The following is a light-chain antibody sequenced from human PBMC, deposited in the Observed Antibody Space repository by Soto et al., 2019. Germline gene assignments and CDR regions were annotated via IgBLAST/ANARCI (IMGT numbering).Light chain of an antibody. CDR3: SSYTSSSTLYV. V-gene: IGLV2-14*01. CDR2: EVS. Sequence: QSALTQPASVSGSPGQSITISCTGTSSDVGGYNYVSWYQQHPGKAPKLVIYEVSNRPSGVSNRFSGSKSGNTASLTISGLQAEDEADYYCSSYTSSSTLYVFGTGTKVTGL. CDR1: SSDVGGYNY. J-gene: IGLJ1*01.